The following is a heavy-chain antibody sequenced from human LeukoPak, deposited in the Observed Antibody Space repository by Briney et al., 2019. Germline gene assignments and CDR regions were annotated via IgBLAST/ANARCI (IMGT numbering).Heavy chain of an antibody. CDR2: IIPIFGTA. Sequence: SVKVSCKASGGTFSSYAISWLRQAPGQGLEWMGGIIPIFGTANYAQKFQGRVTITADESTSTAYMELSSLRSEDTAVYYCARESSHSSSWDYWGQGTLVTVSS. CDR3: ARESSHSSSWDY. D-gene: IGHD6-13*01. J-gene: IGHJ4*02. V-gene: IGHV1-69*13. CDR1: GGTFSSYA.